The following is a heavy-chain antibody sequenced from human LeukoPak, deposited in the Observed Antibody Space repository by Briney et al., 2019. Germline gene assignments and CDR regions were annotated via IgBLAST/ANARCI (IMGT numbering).Heavy chain of an antibody. J-gene: IGHJ4*02. CDR2: IYPGDSDT. Sequence: GESLKISCKGSGYSFTSYWIGWVRQMSGKGLEWMGIIYPGDSDTRYSPSFQGQVTISADKSISTAYLQWSSLKASDTAMYYCARSRAYSGYEKVYYFDYWGQGTLVTVSS. CDR3: ARSRAYSGYEKVYYFDY. D-gene: IGHD5-12*01. CDR1: GYSFTSYW. V-gene: IGHV5-51*01.